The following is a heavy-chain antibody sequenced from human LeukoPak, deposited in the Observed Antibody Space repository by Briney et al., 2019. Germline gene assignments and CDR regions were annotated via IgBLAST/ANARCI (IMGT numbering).Heavy chain of an antibody. D-gene: IGHD3-22*01. CDR2: ISSSSSDI. CDR1: RVTFSSYS. Sequence: PGGSLRLSCAAPRVTFSSYSMNWGRQAPGKGLEWVSSISSSSSDIYYADSAKGRFTNSRDNPKNSLYLQMNNLRAEDTAVYYCARDMGYDSSGQPNWGQGTLVTVSS. J-gene: IGHJ4*02. V-gene: IGHV3-21*01. CDR3: ARDMGYDSSGQPN.